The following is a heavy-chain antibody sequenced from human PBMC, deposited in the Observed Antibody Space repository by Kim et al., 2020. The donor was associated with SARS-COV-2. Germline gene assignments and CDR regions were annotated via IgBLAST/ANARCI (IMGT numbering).Heavy chain of an antibody. J-gene: IGHJ5*02. CDR3: ARGYDSSGYLNWFDP. V-gene: IGHV1-69*13. Sequence: SVKVSCKASGGTFSSYAISWVRQAPGQGLEWMGGIIPIFGTANYAQKFQGRVTITADESTSTAYMELSSLRSEDTAVYYCARGYDSSGYLNWFDPWGQGTLVTVSS. CDR1: GGTFSSYA. CDR2: IIPIFGTA. D-gene: IGHD3-22*01.